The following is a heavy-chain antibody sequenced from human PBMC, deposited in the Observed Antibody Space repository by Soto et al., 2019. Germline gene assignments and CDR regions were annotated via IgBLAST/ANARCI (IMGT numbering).Heavy chain of an antibody. CDR3: TRVVDTAMARGTLDY. V-gene: IGHV3-48*02. CDR1: GFTFSSYS. Sequence: EVQLVESGGGLVQPGGSLRLSRAASGFTFSSYSVNWVRQAPGKGLEWVSYISGGSSTIYYADSVKGRFTISRDNAKNSLYLKMNSLRDEDTAVYDCTRVVDTAMARGTLDYWGQGTLVTVSS. D-gene: IGHD5-18*01. J-gene: IGHJ4*02. CDR2: ISGGSSTI.